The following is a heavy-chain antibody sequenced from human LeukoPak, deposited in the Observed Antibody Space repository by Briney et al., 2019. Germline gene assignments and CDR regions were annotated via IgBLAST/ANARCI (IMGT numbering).Heavy chain of an antibody. Sequence: SETLSLTCAVSGDSISSDNCWGWIRQPPGKGLEWIGSVYRTGDTNCNPSPKSRVTISIDTSKNQFPLRLTSVTAADTAVYYCARHPYGLVREAYFDPWGQGTLVTVSS. CDR2: VYRTGDT. J-gene: IGHJ5*02. D-gene: IGHD6-19*01. CDR1: GDSISSDNC. CDR3: ARHPYGLVREAYFDP. V-gene: IGHV4-38-2*01.